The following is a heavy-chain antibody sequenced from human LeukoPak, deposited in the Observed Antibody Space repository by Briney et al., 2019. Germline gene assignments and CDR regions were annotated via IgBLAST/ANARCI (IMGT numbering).Heavy chain of an antibody. D-gene: IGHD3-22*01. CDR2: IHTSGST. V-gene: IGHV4-4*07. CDR1: GVSISSYY. J-gene: IGHJ4*02. CDR3: ARDVYYYDSSGYHLFDY. Sequence: SETLSLTCTVSGVSISSYYWSWIRQPAGKGLEWIGRIHTSGSTNYNPSLKSRVTMSVDTAENQFSLKLSSVTAADTAVYYCARDVYYYDSSGYHLFDYWGQGTLVTVSS.